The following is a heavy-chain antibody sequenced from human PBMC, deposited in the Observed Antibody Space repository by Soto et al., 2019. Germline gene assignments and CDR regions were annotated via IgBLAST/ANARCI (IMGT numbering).Heavy chain of an antibody. CDR1: GHRFPSYW. Sequence: ESLKLSCKASGHRFPSYWISWVRQMPGKGLEWMGRIDPSDSYTNYSPSFQGHVTISADKSISTAYLQWSSLKASDTAMYYCARHSAGMYVWGQGTTVTVSS. V-gene: IGHV5-10-1*01. J-gene: IGHJ6*02. CDR2: IDPSDSYT. CDR3: ARHSAGMYV.